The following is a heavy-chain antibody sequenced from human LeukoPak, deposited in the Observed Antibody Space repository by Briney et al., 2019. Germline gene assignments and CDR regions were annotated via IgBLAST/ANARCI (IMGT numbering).Heavy chain of an antibody. CDR2: IIPIFGTA. CDR3: ARGRSWGLSFDY. V-gene: IGHV1-69*06. CDR1: GGTFSSYA. J-gene: IGHJ4*02. Sequence: SVKVSCKASGGTFSSYAISWVRQAPGQGLEXMGGIIPIFGTANYAQKFQGRVTITADKSTSTAYMELSSLRSEDTAVYYCARGRSWGLSFDYWGQGTLVTVSS. D-gene: IGHD1-26*01.